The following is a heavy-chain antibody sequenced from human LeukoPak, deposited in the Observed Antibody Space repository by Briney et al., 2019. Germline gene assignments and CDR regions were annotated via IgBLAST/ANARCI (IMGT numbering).Heavy chain of an antibody. D-gene: IGHD3-10*01. CDR3: AAESSHGSTIDY. V-gene: IGHV4-39*07. CDR2: INHSGST. Sequence: PSETLSLTCTVSGGSISSGSYYWSWIRQPPGKGLEWIGEINHSGSTNYNPSLKSRVTISVDTSKNQFSLKLSSVTAADTAVYYCAAESSHGSTIDYWGQGTLVTVSS. J-gene: IGHJ4*02. CDR1: GGSISSGSYY.